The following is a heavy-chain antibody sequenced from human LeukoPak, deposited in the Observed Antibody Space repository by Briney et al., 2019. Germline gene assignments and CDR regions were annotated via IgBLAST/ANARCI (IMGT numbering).Heavy chain of an antibody. Sequence: GGSLRLSCAASGFTFSSYEMNWVRQAPGKGLEWVSYISSTSSYIYYADSVKGRFTISRDNAKNSLYLQMNSLRADDTAVYYCARGRRRLAAPGATPPAPYFDYWGQGTLVTVSS. J-gene: IGHJ4*02. CDR1: GFTFSSYE. V-gene: IGHV3-21*05. CDR2: ISSTSSYI. D-gene: IGHD6-13*01. CDR3: ARGRRRLAAPGATPPAPYFDY.